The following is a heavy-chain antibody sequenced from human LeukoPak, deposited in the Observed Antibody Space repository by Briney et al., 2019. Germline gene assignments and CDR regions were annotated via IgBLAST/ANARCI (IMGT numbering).Heavy chain of an antibody. CDR1: GFTFSSYW. D-gene: IGHD3-22*01. J-gene: IGHJ4*02. V-gene: IGHV3-30*18. CDR2: ISYDGSNK. CDR3: AKVHLTYYYDSSGYGFQDF. Sequence: GGSLRLSCAASGFTFSSYWMHWVRQAPGKGLEWVAVISYDGSNKHYGDSVKGRFTISRDNSKNTLYLQMNSLRAEDTAVYYCAKVHLTYYYDSSGYGFQDFWGQGTLVTVSS.